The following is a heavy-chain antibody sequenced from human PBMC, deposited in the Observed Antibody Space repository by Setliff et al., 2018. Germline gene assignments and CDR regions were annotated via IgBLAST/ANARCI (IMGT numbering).Heavy chain of an antibody. CDR3: ARRGYYYGWGDSNAFDI. V-gene: IGHV4-4*08. D-gene: IGHD3-10*01. J-gene: IGHJ3*02. Sequence: ASETLSLTCSVSGGSISGDSWSWIRQPPGKGLEWIGYSSTSGCTNCNPSLESRVTISVDPSKNQVSLKLTSVTAADTAVYYCARRGYYYGWGDSNAFDIWGQGTMVTVSS. CDR2: SSTSGCT. CDR1: GGSISGDS.